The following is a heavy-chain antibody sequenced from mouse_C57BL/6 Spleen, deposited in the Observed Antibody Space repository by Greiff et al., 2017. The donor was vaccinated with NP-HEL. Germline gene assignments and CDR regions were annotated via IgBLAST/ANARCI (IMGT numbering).Heavy chain of an antibody. CDR1: GFSLTSYG. J-gene: IGHJ2*01. V-gene: IGHV2-2*01. CDR3: ARKGGYSPFDY. D-gene: IGHD2-3*01. Sequence: VQLQESGPGLVQPSQSLSITCTVSGFSLTSYGVHWVRQSPGKGLEWLGVIWSGGSTDYNAAFISRLSISKDNSKSQVFFKMNSLQADDTAIYYCARKGGYSPFDYWGQGTTLTVSS. CDR2: IWSGGST.